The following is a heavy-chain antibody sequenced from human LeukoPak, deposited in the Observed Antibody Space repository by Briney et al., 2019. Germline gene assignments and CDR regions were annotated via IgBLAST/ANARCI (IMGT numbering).Heavy chain of an antibody. Sequence: SETLSLTCTVSGGCIGIYYWSWIRQSAGKGLEWIGRIHTSENTDYNPSLKSRVTMSVDMSTSQFSLRLTSVTAADTAVYYCAREGDYGDYSKSFYYMDVWGKGTTVTVSS. J-gene: IGHJ6*03. V-gene: IGHV4-4*07. CDR2: IHTSENT. CDR1: GGCIGIYY. CDR3: AREGDYGDYSKSFYYMDV. D-gene: IGHD4-17*01.